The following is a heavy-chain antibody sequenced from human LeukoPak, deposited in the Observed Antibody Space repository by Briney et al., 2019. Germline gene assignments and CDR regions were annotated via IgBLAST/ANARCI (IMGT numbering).Heavy chain of an antibody. CDR3: TRQDCSGGSCSNADY. Sequence: GGSLRLSCAASGFTFSSHWMHWVRQAAGRGLEWVGLIRSKPSGYTTVYAASLKGRFTISRDDSKNTAYLRMNSLEAEDTAVYYCTRQDCSGGSCSNADYWGQGTLVTVSS. CDR2: IRSKPSGYTT. V-gene: IGHV3-73*01. CDR1: GFTFSSHW. D-gene: IGHD2-15*01. J-gene: IGHJ4*02.